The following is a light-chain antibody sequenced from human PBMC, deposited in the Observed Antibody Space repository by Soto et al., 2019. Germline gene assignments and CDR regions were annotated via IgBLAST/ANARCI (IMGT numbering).Light chain of an antibody. CDR1: RDVGSD. CDR2: AAS. Sequence: TQMTQSPLSLSASVGEKISITCRASRDVGSDVSWYQQKPGQAPKLVIYAASNLYTGVPSRFSGSGSGTDFTLTISSLQPEDFATYYCQQSYSTPPTFGQGTKVDNK. V-gene: IGKV1-39*01. J-gene: IGKJ1*01. CDR3: QQSYSTPPT.